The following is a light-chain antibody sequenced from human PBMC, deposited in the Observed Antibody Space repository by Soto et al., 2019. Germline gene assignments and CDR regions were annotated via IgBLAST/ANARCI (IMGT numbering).Light chain of an antibody. V-gene: IGKV1D-16*01. CDR2: DAS. Sequence: DIQMTQSPPSLSAFVGDRVTITCRASQGINTWIAWYQQKPEKAPTSLIYDASSLESGVPSRFSGSGSGTDFTLTISSLQPEDVAAYYCQQYITYPLTFGGGTKVEIK. CDR1: QGINTW. J-gene: IGKJ4*01. CDR3: QQYITYPLT.